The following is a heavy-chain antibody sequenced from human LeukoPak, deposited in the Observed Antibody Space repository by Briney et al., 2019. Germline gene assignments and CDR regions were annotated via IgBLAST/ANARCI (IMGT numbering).Heavy chain of an antibody. J-gene: IGHJ4*02. V-gene: IGHV4-34*01. CDR2: INHSGST. D-gene: IGHD3-22*01. CDR3: ASRYYYDSSGYYY. Sequence: ASETLSLTCAVYGGSFSGYYWSWIRQPPGKGLEWIGEINHSGSTNYDPSLKSRVTISVDTSKNQFSLKLSSVTAADTAVYYCASRYYYDSSGYYYWGQGTLVTVSS. CDR1: GGSFSGYY.